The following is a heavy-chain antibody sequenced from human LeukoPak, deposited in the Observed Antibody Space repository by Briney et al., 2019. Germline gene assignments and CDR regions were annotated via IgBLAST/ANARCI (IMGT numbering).Heavy chain of an antibody. Sequence: GGSLRLSCAASGFTFSSYAMSWVRQAPGKGLEWVSAISGSGGSTYYADSVKGRFTIPRDNAKNSLYLQMNSLEAEDTTIYYCARGSDWTASLDYWGQGTLVTVSS. J-gene: IGHJ4*02. V-gene: IGHV3-23*01. D-gene: IGHD2-21*02. CDR1: GFTFSSYA. CDR2: ISGSGGST. CDR3: ARGSDWTASLDY.